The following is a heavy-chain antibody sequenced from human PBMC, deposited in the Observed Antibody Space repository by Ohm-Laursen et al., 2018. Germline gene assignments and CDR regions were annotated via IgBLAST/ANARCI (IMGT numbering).Heavy chain of an antibody. Sequence: SSVKVSCKTSGDIFSSYAIHWVRQAPGQGLEYLGGIIPIFGTPDYAQSFQGRVTITTDDSTSTAYMELSSLRSEDTAIYYCVRGCLGGSCYTFDYWGQGTLLTVSS. CDR1: GDIFSSYA. J-gene: IGHJ4*02. D-gene: IGHD2-15*01. V-gene: IGHV1-69*05. CDR2: IIPIFGTP. CDR3: VRGCLGGSCYTFDY.